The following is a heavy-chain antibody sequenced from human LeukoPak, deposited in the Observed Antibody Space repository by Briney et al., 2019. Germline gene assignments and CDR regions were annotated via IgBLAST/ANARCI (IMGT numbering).Heavy chain of an antibody. CDR3: ARHRSYCTNGVCYKGSDY. Sequence: GESLKISCKGSGYSFTSYWIGWVRQMPGKGLEWMGIIYAGDSDTRYSPSFQGQVTISADKSISTAYLQWSSLKASDTAMYYCARHRSYCTNGVCYKGSDYWGQGTLVTVSS. V-gene: IGHV5-51*01. J-gene: IGHJ4*02. CDR1: GYSFTSYW. D-gene: IGHD2-8*01. CDR2: IYAGDSDT.